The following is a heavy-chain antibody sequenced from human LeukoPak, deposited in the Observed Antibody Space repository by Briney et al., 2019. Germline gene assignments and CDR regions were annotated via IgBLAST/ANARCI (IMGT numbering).Heavy chain of an antibody. Sequence: SQILSLTCALSGDTVSNETACWSWIRQSPSGGLEWLGSTYYRSKWYNDYAVSVKGRIDINPGTSKNQFSLRLNPVTPEDTAGYFCAREGVGATMANWGQGTLVTVSS. D-gene: IGHD1-26*01. CDR3: AREGVGATMAN. J-gene: IGHJ4*02. CDR1: GDTVSNETAC. CDR2: TYYRSKWYN. V-gene: IGHV6-1*01.